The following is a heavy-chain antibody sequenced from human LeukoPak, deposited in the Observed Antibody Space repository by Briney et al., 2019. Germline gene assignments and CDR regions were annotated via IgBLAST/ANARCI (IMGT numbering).Heavy chain of an antibody. CDR1: GFTFSSCA. CDR2: ISGSGSTT. CDR3: AREIGVRGITKGDV. J-gene: IGHJ6*02. V-gene: IGHV3-23*01. D-gene: IGHD3-10*01. Sequence: PGGSLRLSCAASGFTFSSCAMSWVRQAPGKGLEWVSAISGSGSTTYYSDSVKGRFTISRDNAKNSLYLQMNSLRAEDTAVYYCAREIGVRGITKGDVWGQGTTVTVSS.